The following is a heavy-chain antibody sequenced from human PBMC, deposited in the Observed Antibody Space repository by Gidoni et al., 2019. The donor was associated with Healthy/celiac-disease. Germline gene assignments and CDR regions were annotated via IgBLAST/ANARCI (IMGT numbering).Heavy chain of an antibody. CDR2: ISYDGSNK. D-gene: IGHD6-19*01. J-gene: IGHJ6*02. V-gene: IGHV3-30*03. CDR3: ASLYSSGWYFDGMDV. CDR1: GFTFSSYG. Sequence: QVQLVESGGGVVQPGRSLRLSCAASGFTFSSYGMHWVRQAPGKGLEWVAVISYDGSNKYYADSVKGRFTISRDNSKNTLYLQMNSLRAEDTAVYYCASLYSSGWYFDGMDVWGQGTTVTVSS.